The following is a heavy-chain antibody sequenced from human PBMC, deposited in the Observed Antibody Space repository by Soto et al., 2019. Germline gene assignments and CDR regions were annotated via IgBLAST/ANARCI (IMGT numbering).Heavy chain of an antibody. J-gene: IGHJ5*02. Sequence: QVQFVQSGAAVRKPGASVTVSCQASGDTFNTHTIHWLRQAAGQRLEWMGWINAGNGDTKYSQKFQGRVTMTRETSARTTYPELAGLTSEHTAVYYCAKGEGLLRCLECLFCFHRWGQGTLVTVSP. CDR3: AKGEGLLRCLECLFCFHR. D-gene: IGHD3-3*01. CDR1: GDTFNTHT. V-gene: IGHV1-3*01. CDR2: INAGNGDT.